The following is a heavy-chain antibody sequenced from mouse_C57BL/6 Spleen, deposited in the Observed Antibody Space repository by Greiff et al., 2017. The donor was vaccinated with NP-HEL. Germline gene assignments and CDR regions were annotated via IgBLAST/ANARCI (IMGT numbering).Heavy chain of an antibody. Sequence: QVQLKQPGAELVKPGASVKLSCKASGYTFTSYWMHWVKQRPGQGLEWIGMIHPNSGSTNYNEKLQSKAILTVDISSSTAYMQLSSLTSEDSAVYYCARQEYGNFSYWYFDVWGTGTTVTVSS. CDR3: ARQEYGNFSYWYFDV. J-gene: IGHJ1*03. CDR1: GYTFTSYW. D-gene: IGHD2-10*02. V-gene: IGHV1-64*01. CDR2: IHPNSGST.